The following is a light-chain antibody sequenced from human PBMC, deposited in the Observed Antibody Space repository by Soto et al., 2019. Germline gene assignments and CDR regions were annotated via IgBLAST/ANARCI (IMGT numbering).Light chain of an antibody. V-gene: IGKV1-27*01. CDR1: QGMSNY. Sequence: DIQMTQSTSSLSASVGDRVTITCRASQGMSNYLAWYQQKPEKVPKLLIYAASTLQSGVPSRFSGSGSGTYFTLTISSLQPEDVATYYCQQYNDAQWTFGPGTKLEIK. J-gene: IGKJ1*01. CDR3: QQYNDAQWT. CDR2: AAS.